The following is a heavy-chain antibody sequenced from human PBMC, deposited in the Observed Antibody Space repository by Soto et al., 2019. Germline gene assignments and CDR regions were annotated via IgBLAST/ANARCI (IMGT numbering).Heavy chain of an antibody. CDR3: ALRGGSSWHGGWWFDP. J-gene: IGHJ5*02. V-gene: IGHV1-69*01. D-gene: IGHD6-13*01. CDR2: IIPIFGTA. Sequence: QVQLVQSGAEVKKPGSSVKVSCKASGGTFSSYAISWVRQAPGQGLEWMGGIIPIFGTANYAQKFQGRVTITADESTRTAYMELSSLRSEDTAVYYCALRGGSSWHGGWWFDPWGQGNLVTVSS. CDR1: GGTFSSYA.